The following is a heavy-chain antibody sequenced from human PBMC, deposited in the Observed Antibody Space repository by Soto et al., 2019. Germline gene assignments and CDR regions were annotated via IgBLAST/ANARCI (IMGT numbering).Heavy chain of an antibody. CDR1: GFTFSSYG. Sequence: LRLSCAASGFTFSSYGMHWVRQAPGKGLEWVAVISYDGSNKYYADSVKGRFTISRDNSKNTPYLQMNSLRAEDTAVYYCAKDASPRGSCFDHWGQGTLVTVSS. J-gene: IGHJ4*02. D-gene: IGHD2-15*01. CDR2: ISYDGSNK. V-gene: IGHV3-30*18. CDR3: AKDASPRGSCFDH.